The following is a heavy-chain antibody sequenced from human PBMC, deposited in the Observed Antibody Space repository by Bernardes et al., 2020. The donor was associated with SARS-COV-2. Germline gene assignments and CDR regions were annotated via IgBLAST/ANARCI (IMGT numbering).Heavy chain of an antibody. D-gene: IGHD6-6*01. CDR1: GFTISPFA. CDR2: ISYEERTQ. J-gene: IGHJ4*02. Sequence: GGSLRLSFAASGFTISPFAMHWVRQAPGKGLEWVAIISYEERTQYNADSVKGRFTISRDTSKNTIFLQMSSLRLEDTAMYFCARETQDSSSSYYDYWGQGTLVTVSS. V-gene: IGHV3-30*19. CDR3: ARETQDSSSSYYDY.